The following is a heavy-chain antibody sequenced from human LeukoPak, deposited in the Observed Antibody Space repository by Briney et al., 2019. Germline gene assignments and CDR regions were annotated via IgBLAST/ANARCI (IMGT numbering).Heavy chain of an antibody. D-gene: IGHD6-13*01. J-gene: IGHJ3*02. CDR1: GGSISSSSYY. Sequence: SETLSLTCTVSGGSISSSSYYWGWIRQPPGKGLEWIGSIYYSGSTYYNPSLKSRVTISVDTSKNQFSLKLSSVTAADTAVYYCARRARGMSDGPGVDIWGQGTMVTVSS. CDR2: IYYSGST. V-gene: IGHV4-39*01. CDR3: ARRARGMSDGPGVDI.